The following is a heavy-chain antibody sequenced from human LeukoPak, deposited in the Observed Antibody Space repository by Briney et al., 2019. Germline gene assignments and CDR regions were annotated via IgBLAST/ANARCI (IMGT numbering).Heavy chain of an antibody. CDR2: IYTSGST. J-gene: IGHJ4*02. CDR3: ARLSYDSSGYHFDY. V-gene: IGHV4-4*09. D-gene: IGHD3-22*01. Sequence: SETLSLTCTVSGGSNSSYYWSWTRQPPGKGLEWIGYIYTSGSTNYDPSLKSRVTISVDTSKNQFSLKLSSVTAADTAVYYCARLSYDSSGYHFDYWGQGTLVTVSS. CDR1: GGSNSSYY.